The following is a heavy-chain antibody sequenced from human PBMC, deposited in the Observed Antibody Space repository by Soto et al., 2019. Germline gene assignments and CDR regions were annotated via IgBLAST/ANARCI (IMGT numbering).Heavy chain of an antibody. CDR2: IIPIFGTA. CDR1: GGTFSSYA. J-gene: IGHJ6*02. CDR3: ARVWNYDSGNYGMDV. D-gene: IGHD3-16*01. V-gene: IGHV1-69*06. Sequence: SVKVSCKASGGTFSSYAISWVRQAPGQGLEWMGGIIPIFGTANYAQKFQGRVTMTEDTSTDTAYMELSRLRSEDTAVYYCARVWNYDSGNYGMDVWGQGTTVTVSS.